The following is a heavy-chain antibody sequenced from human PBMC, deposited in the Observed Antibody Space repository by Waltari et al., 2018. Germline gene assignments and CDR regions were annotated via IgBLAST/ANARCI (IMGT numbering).Heavy chain of an antibody. V-gene: IGHV4-61*02. J-gene: IGHJ4*02. D-gene: IGHD4-4*01. CDR3: ARGGLQYYFDY. Sequence: SWIRQPAGKGLEWIGRIYTSGSTNCNPSLKSRVTISVDTSKNQFSLKLSSVTAADTAVYYCARGGLQYYFDYWGQGTLVTVSS. CDR2: IYTSGST.